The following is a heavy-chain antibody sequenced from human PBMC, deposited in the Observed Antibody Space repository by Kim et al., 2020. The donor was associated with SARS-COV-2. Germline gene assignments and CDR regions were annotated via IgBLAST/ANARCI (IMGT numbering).Heavy chain of an antibody. D-gene: IGHD5-12*01. CDR2: INHSGST. CDR3: ARAPGYYYYYYGMDV. Sequence: SETLSLTCAVYGGSFSGFYWSWIRQPPGKGLEWLGEINHSGSTNYNPSLKSRVTISVDTSKNQFSLMLSSVTAADTAVYYCARAPGYYYYYYGMDVGGQ. J-gene: IGHJ6*02. CDR1: GGSFSGFY. V-gene: IGHV4-34*01.